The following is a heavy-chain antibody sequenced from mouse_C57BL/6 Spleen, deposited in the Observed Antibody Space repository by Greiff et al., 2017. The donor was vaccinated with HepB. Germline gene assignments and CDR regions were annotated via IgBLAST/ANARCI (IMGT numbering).Heavy chain of an antibody. CDR3: ARFDYDRGYYFDY. CDR1: GYTFTNYW. D-gene: IGHD2-4*01. CDR2: IYPGGGYT. Sequence: QVQLQQSGAELVRPGTSVKMSCKASGYTFTNYWIGWAKQRPGHGLEWIGDIYPGGGYTNYNEKFKGKATLTADKSSSTAYMQFSSLTSEDSAIYYCARFDYDRGYYFDYRGQGTTLTVSS. V-gene: IGHV1-63*01. J-gene: IGHJ2*01.